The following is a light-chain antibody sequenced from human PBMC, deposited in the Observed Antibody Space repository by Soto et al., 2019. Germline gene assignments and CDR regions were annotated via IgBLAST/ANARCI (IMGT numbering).Light chain of an antibody. J-gene: IGLJ1*01. Sequence: QPVLTQPPSASGTPGQRVTISCSGSSSSIGTNYVYWYQQLPGTAPKLLIYKNNQRPSGVPDRFSGSKSGTSASLAISGLRSEDEADYHCASWDDSLSGYVFGTGTKVTVL. V-gene: IGLV1-47*01. CDR1: SSSIGTNY. CDR2: KNN. CDR3: ASWDDSLSGYV.